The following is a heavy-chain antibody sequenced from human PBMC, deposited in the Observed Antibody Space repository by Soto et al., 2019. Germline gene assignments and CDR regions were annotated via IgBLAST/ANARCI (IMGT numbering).Heavy chain of an antibody. CDR1: GGTFSSYA. V-gene: IGHV1-69*12. CDR2: IIPIFGTA. CDR3: ARHVPAAGYYYGMDV. Sequence: QVQLVQSGAEVKKPGSSVKVSCKASGGTFSSYAISWVRQAPGQGLEWMGGIIPIFGTANYAQKFQGRVTIPAAESTSTAYMALSSLRSEDMAVYYCARHVPAAGYYYGMDVWGQGTTVTVSS. D-gene: IGHD2-2*01. J-gene: IGHJ6*02.